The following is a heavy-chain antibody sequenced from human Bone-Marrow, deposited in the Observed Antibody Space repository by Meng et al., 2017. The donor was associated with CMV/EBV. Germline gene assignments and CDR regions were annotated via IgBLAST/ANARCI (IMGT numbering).Heavy chain of an antibody. J-gene: IGHJ4*02. CDR2: RRSREFGGTR. D-gene: IGHD1-1*01. Sequence: GESLKISCATSGFIFNDYALAWVRQAPGKGLELVGFRRSREFGGTREYAASVQGRFDISSDSSGNILHLQMDGLETDDTAVYFCARGRTGTAWKYYFDHWGRGTLVTVSS. CDR3: ARGRTGTAWKYYFDH. CDR1: GFIFNDYA. V-gene: IGHV3-49*04.